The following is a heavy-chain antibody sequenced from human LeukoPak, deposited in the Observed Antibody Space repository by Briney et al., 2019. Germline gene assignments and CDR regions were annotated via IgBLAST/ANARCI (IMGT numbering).Heavy chain of an antibody. J-gene: IGHJ4*02. CDR2: ISVSASTT. CDR3: AKRQLIQRWSPPGY. V-gene: IGHV3-23*01. Sequence: GGSLRLSCAASGFTLSSYAMGWVRQAPGQGLEWVSSISVSASTTYYADSVKGRFTISRDNSRNTLYLQMNSLRAEDTAVYYCAKRQLIQRWSPPGYWGQGTLVTVSS. CDR1: GFTLSSYA. D-gene: IGHD1-1*01.